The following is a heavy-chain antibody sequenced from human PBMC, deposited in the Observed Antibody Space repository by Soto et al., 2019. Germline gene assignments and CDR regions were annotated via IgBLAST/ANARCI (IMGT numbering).Heavy chain of an antibody. CDR1: GFTFSSYG. CDR3: AKDGSSIGWLVFFFDY. V-gene: IGHV3-30*18. Sequence: GGSLRLSCAASGFTFSSYGMHWVRQAPGKGLEWVAVISYDGSNKYYADSVKGRFTISRDNSKNTLYLQMNSLRAEDTAVYYCAKDGSSIGWLVFFFDYWGQGTLVTVSS. CDR2: ISYDGSNK. D-gene: IGHD6-19*01. J-gene: IGHJ4*02.